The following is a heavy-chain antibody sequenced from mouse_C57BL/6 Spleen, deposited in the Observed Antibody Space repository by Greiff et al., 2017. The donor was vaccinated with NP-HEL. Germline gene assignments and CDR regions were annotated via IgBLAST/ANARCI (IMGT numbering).Heavy chain of an antibody. Sequence: EVKLVESGGGLVQPGGSLSLSCAASGFTFTDYYMSWVRQPPGKALEWLGFIRNKANGYTTEYSASVKGRFTISRDNSQSILYLQMNALGAEDSATYYCASSLITKGAMDYWGQGTSVTVSS. V-gene: IGHV7-3*01. CDR1: GFTFTDYY. D-gene: IGHD1-1*01. CDR3: ASSLITKGAMDY. J-gene: IGHJ4*01. CDR2: IRNKANGYTT.